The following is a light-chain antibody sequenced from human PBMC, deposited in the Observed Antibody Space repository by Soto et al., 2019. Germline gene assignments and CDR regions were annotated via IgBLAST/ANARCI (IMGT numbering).Light chain of an antibody. Sequence: QSALTQPASVSRSPGQSITISCTGTSSDIGTYNSVSWYQQHAGKVPKLMIYDVTNRPSGVSDRFSGSKSGNTASLTISGLQAEDESDYYCCSYAGSYTYVFGTGTKVTFL. CDR3: CSYAGSYTYV. CDR1: SSDIGTYNS. CDR2: DVT. J-gene: IGLJ1*01. V-gene: IGLV2-14*01.